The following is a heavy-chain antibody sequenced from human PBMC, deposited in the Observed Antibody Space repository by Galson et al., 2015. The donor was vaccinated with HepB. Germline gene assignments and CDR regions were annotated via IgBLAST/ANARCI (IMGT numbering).Heavy chain of an antibody. CDR3: ARGGRVQALNWFDP. CDR1: GDSASSNSAA. D-gene: IGHD2-15*01. J-gene: IGHJ5*02. V-gene: IGHV6-1*01. Sequence: CAISGDSASSNSAAWNWIRQSPSRGLEWLGRTYYRSKWYNDYAVSVKSRITINPDTSKNQFSLQLNSVTPEDTAVYYCARGGRVQALNWFDPWGQGTLVTVSS. CDR2: TYYRSKWYN.